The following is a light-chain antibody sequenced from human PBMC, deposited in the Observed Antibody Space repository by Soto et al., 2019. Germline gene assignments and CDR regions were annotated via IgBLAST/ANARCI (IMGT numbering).Light chain of an antibody. CDR1: QGISSY. J-gene: IGKJ4*01. CDR2: AAS. CDR3: QQYYSFPHT. V-gene: IGKV1D-8*01. Sequence: VIWMTQSPSLLSASTGDRVTISCLMSQGISSYLAWYQQKPGKAPELMIYAASTLQSGVPSRFSGSGSGTDCTLTISCLQSEDVATYYCQQYYSFPHTFGGGTKVDIK.